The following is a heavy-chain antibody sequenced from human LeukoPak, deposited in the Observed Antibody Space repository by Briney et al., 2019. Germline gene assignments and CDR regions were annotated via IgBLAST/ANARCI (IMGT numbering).Heavy chain of an antibody. CDR3: ARDHEPWDAFDI. D-gene: IGHD1-14*01. Sequence: PSETLSLTCTVSGGSISSYYWSWIRQPPGKGLEWIGYIYYSGSTNYNPSLKSRVTISVDTSKNQFSLKLSSVTAADTAVYYCARDHEPWDAFDIWGQGIMVTVSS. CDR2: IYYSGST. J-gene: IGHJ3*02. CDR1: GGSISSYY. V-gene: IGHV4-59*12.